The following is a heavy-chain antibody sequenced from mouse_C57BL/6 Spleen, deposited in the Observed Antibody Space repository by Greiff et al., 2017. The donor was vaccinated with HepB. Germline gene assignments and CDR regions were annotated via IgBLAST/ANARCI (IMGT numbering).Heavy chain of an antibody. V-gene: IGHV3-8*01. CDR3: ARSPPDYGSRYWYFDV. Sequence: EVQLQESGPGLAKPSQTLSLTCSVTGYSITSDYWNWIRKFPGNKLEYMGYISYSGSTYYNPSLKSRISITRDTPKNQYYLQLNSVTTEDTATYYCARSPPDYGSRYWYFDVWGTGTTVTVSS. D-gene: IGHD1-1*01. CDR2: ISYSGST. CDR1: GYSITSDY. J-gene: IGHJ1*03.